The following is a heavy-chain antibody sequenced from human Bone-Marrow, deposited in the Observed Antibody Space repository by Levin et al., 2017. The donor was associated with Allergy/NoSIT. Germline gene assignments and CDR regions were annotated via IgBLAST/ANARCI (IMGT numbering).Heavy chain of an antibody. CDR3: ARGGEYADSRGGMDV. CDR2: IVSDGSTT. Sequence: PGGSLRLSCTASGFTFSKHWMHWVRQGPGKGLLWVSRIVSDGSTTTYADSVEGRFTIFRDNAKNTLYLQMDSLRAEDTAVYYCARGGEYADSRGGMDVWGQETTVTVSS. V-gene: IGHV3-74*01. CDR1: GFTFSKHW. J-gene: IGHJ6*02. D-gene: IGHD3-10*01.